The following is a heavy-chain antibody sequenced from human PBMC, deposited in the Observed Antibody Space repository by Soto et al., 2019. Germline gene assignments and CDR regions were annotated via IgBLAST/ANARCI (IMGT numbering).Heavy chain of an antibody. CDR3: ATTYYYDSSGYSFDY. J-gene: IGHJ4*02. CDR2: INPNSGGT. V-gene: IGHV1-2*02. CDR1: GYTFTGYY. D-gene: IGHD3-22*01. Sequence: GASVKVSCKASGYTFTGYYMHWVRQAPGQGLEWMGWINPNSGGTNYAQKFQGRVTMTRDTSISTAYMELSRLRSDDTAVYYCATTYYYDSSGYSFDYWGQGTLVTVSS.